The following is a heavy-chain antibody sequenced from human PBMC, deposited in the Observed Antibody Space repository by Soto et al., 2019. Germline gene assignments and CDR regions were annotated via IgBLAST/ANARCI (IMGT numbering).Heavy chain of an antibody. V-gene: IGHV3-33*01. J-gene: IGHJ4*02. D-gene: IGHD1-26*01. CDR3: ARDAGKKGVDY. Sequence: QVQLVESGGGVVQPGRSLRLSCAASGFTFSSYGMHWVRQAPGKGLEWVAVIWYDGSNKYYADSVKGRFTISRVNSKNTLYLQMNSLRAEDTAVYYCARDAGKKGVDYWGQGTLVTVSS. CDR2: IWYDGSNK. CDR1: GFTFSSYG.